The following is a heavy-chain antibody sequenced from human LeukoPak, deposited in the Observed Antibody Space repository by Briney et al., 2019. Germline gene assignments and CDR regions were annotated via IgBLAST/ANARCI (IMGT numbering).Heavy chain of an antibody. J-gene: IGHJ3*02. CDR2: ITPIFGTG. CDR1: GYTFTSYG. CDR3: ARGRRFGELSFDAFDI. Sequence: SVKVSCKASGYTFTSYGISWVRQAPGQGLEWMGGITPIFGTGKYAQKFQGRVTITADESTSTAYMELSSLRSEDTAVYYCARGRRFGELSFDAFDIWGQGTMVTVSS. V-gene: IGHV1-69*13. D-gene: IGHD3-10*01.